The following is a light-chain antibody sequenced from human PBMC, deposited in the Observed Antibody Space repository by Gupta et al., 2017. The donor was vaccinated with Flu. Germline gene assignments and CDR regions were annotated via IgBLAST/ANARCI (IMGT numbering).Light chain of an antibody. V-gene: IGLV1-51*01. J-gene: IGLJ2*01. CDR2: DNN. CDR3: GTWDSSLSAVV. Sequence: QSVLTQPHSVSSAPGQKVTISFSGSSSNIGNNYVSWYQQLPGTAPKLLIYDNNKRPSGIPDRFSGSKSGTSATLGITGLQTGDEADYYCGTWDSSLSAVVFGGGTKLTVL. CDR1: SSNIGNNY.